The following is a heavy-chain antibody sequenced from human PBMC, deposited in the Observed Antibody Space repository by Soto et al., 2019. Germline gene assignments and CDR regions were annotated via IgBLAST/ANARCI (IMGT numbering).Heavy chain of an antibody. CDR2: INPNSGGT. D-gene: IGHD3-3*01. J-gene: IGHJ6*02. CDR1: GYTFTGYY. Sequence: ASVKVSCKASGYTFTGYYMHWVRQAPGQGLEWMGWINPNSGGTNYAQKFQGRVTMTRDTSISTAYMELSRLRSDDTAVYYCARDRRVLRFLEWSTYGMDVWGQGTTVTAP. CDR3: ARDRRVLRFLEWSTYGMDV. V-gene: IGHV1-2*02.